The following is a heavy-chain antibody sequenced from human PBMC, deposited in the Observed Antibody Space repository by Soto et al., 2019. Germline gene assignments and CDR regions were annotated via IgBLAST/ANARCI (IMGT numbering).Heavy chain of an antibody. V-gene: IGHV4-34*01. CDR2: INTSGTV. CDR1: GGAFNGYY. Sequence: QVHLQQWGAGLLKPSETLSLTCAVNGGAFNGYYWTWIRQSPGKGLQWMGDINTSGTVDYNPSIKSGLTCSLDTSKKQLLLALTYETATHTALYYCASAGAGRGRVSIGCFDYWGHGTLVPVSS. D-gene: IGHD2-15*01. J-gene: IGHJ4*01. CDR3: ASAGAGRGRVSIGCFDY.